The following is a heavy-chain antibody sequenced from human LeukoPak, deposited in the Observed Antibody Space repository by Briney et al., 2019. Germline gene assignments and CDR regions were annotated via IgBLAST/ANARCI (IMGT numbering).Heavy chain of an antibody. CDR3: AELGITMIGGV. Sequence: GGSLRLSCAASGFTFSSYEVNWVRQAPGKGLEWVSYISSSGSTIYYADSVKGRFTISRDNAENSLYLQMNSLRAEDTAVYYCAELGITMIGGVWGKGTTVTISS. CDR1: GFTFSSYE. D-gene: IGHD3-10*02. J-gene: IGHJ6*04. CDR2: ISSSGSTI. V-gene: IGHV3-48*03.